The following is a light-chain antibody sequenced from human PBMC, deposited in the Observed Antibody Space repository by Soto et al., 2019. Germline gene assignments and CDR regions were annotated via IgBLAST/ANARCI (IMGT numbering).Light chain of an antibody. CDR2: AAS. CDR3: QQTYSTLT. J-gene: IGKJ3*01. Sequence: DIQMTQSPSSLSASVGDRVTITCRASQSISSYLNWYQQKPGKAPNLLIYAASSLQGGVPSRFSGSGSGTDFTLTISSLQPEDFATYFCQQTYSTLTFGPGTTVHIK. CDR1: QSISSY. V-gene: IGKV1-39*01.